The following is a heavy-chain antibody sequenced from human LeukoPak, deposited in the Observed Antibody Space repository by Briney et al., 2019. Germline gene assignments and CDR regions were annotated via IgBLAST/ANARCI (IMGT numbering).Heavy chain of an antibody. J-gene: IGHJ6*02. CDR1: GFTSSRYE. CDR3: ARAVLYYYYGMDV. V-gene: IGHV3-48*03. Sequence: GGSLSLSCAASGFTSSRYEMNGVRQAPGRGLEWVSYISSSGGTISYADSVKGRFTISRDNAKNSLYLQTNSLRAEDTAGYYCARAVLYYYYGMDVWGQGNTVTVSS. CDR2: ISSSGGTI.